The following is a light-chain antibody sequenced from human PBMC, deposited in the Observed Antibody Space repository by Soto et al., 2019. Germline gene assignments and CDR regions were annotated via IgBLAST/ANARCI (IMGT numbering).Light chain of an antibody. V-gene: IGLV3-21*02. CDR3: QVWHIISDHVV. Sequence: SYELTQPPSVSVAPVQTARITGEGKNIGSKSVHWYQQKPGQAPVLVVYVDSDRPSGTPERFSGSDSGNTATLTIGGVEAGDEADYYCQVWHIISDHVVFGGGTKVTVL. J-gene: IGLJ2*01. CDR2: VDS. CDR1: NIGSKS.